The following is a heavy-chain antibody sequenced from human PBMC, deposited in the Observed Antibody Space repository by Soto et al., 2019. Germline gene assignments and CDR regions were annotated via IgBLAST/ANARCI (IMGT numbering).Heavy chain of an antibody. Sequence: GGSLRLSCAASGFTFSSYGMHWVRQAPGKGLEWVAVISYDGSNKYYADSVKGRFTISRDNSKNTLYLQMNSLRAEDTAVYYCAKVELASEPFYYFDYWGQGTLVTVSS. CDR2: ISYDGSNK. J-gene: IGHJ4*02. V-gene: IGHV3-30*18. CDR3: AKVELASEPFYYFDY. CDR1: GFTFSSYG. D-gene: IGHD3-3*02.